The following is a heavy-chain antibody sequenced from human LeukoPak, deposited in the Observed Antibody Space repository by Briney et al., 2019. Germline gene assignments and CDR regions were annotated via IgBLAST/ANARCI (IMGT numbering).Heavy chain of an antibody. CDR2: IYPGDSDT. D-gene: IGHD6-13*01. CDR3: ARSSSWTLYYFDY. V-gene: IGHV5-51*01. CDR1: GYSFTSYW. J-gene: IGHJ4*02. Sequence: GESLKISCKGSGYSFTSYWIGWVRQMPGKGMEWMGIIYPGDSDTRYSPSFQGQVTISADKSISTAYLQWSSLKASDTAMYYCARSSSWTLYYFDYWGQGTLVTVFS.